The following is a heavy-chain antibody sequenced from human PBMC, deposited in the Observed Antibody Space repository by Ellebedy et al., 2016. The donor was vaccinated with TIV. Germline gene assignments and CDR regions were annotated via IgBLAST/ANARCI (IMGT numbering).Heavy chain of an antibody. CDR1: GYTFTGYY. CDR2: INPNSGGT. J-gene: IGHJ6*02. D-gene: IGHD3-10*01. V-gene: IGHV1-2*02. Sequence: ASVKVSXXASGYTFTGYYMHWVRQAPGQGLEWMGWINPNSGGTNYAQKFQGRVTMTRDTSISTAYMELSRLRSDDTAVYYCARTDYYGSGSYYNNGMDVWGQGTTVTVSS. CDR3: ARTDYYGSGSYYNNGMDV.